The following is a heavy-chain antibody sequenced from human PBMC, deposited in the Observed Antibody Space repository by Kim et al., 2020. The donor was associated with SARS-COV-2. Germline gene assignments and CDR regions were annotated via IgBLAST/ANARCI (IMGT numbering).Heavy chain of an antibody. D-gene: IGHD3-9*01. Sequence: SETLSLTCTVSGGSISSYYWSWIRQPPGKGLEWIWYIYYSGSTNYNPSLKSRVTISVDTSKNQFSLKLSSVTAADTAVYYCARTRDILTGYYEGDWYFDLWGRGTLVTVSS. CDR2: IYYSGST. CDR3: ARTRDILTGYYEGDWYFDL. J-gene: IGHJ2*01. V-gene: IGHV4-59*01. CDR1: GGSISSYY.